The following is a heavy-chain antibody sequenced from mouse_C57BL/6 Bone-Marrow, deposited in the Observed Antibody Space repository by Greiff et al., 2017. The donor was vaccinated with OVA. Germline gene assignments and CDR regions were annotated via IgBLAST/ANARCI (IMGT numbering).Heavy chain of an antibody. D-gene: IGHD1-1*01. J-gene: IGHJ2*01. CDR2: IDPEDGDT. CDR1: GFNIKDYY. CDR3: TTDYYGSSDY. V-gene: IGHV14-1*01. Sequence: EVKVVESGAELVRPGASVKLSCTASGFNIKDYYMHWVKQRPEKGLEWIGRIDPEDGDTEYAPKFQGKATMTADTTSNPAYLQLSSLTSEDTTVYYCTTDYYGSSDYWGQGTTLTVSS.